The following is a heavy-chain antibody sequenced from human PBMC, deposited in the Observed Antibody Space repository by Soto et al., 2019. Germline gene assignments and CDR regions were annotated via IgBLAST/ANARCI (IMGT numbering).Heavy chain of an antibody. Sequence: SVKVSCKASGGTFSSYAISWVRQAPGQGLEWMGGIIPIFGTANYAQKFQGRVTITADESTSTAYMELSSLRSEDTAVYYCARAVTVTEAFDIWGQGTMVTVSS. J-gene: IGHJ3*02. V-gene: IGHV1-69*13. D-gene: IGHD4-17*01. CDR3: ARAVTVTEAFDI. CDR1: GGTFSSYA. CDR2: IIPIFGTA.